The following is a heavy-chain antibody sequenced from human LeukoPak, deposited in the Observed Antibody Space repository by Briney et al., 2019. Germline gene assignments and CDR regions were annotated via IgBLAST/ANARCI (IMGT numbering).Heavy chain of an antibody. V-gene: IGHV3-30-3*01. CDR1: GFTFSSYA. J-gene: IGHJ4*02. D-gene: IGHD2-2*01. CDR2: ISYDGSNK. CDR3: AREPYCSSTSCNVDY. Sequence: GRSLRLSCAASGFTFSSYAMHWVRQAPGKGLEWVAVISYDGSNKYYADSVKGRFTISRDNSKNTLFLQMNSLRAEDTAVYYCAREPYCSSTSCNVDYWDQGTLVTVSS.